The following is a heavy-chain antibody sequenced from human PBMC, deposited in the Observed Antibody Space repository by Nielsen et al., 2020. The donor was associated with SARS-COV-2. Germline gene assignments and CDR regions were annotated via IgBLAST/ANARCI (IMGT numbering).Heavy chain of an antibody. CDR2: ISWNSGSI. V-gene: IGHV3-9*01. D-gene: IGHD4-11*01. J-gene: IGHJ4*02. CDR1: GFTFDDYA. CDR3: AKIHDYPSLFDY. Sequence: GGSLRLSCAASGFTFDDYAMHWVRQAPGKGLEWVSGISWNSGSIGYADSVKGRFTISRDNAKNSLYLQMNSLRAEDTALYYCAKIHDYPSLFDYWGQGTLVTVSS.